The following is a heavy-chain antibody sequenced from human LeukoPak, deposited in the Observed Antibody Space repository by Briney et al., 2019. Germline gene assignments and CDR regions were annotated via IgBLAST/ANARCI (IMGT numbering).Heavy chain of an antibody. J-gene: IGHJ4*02. D-gene: IGHD3-10*01. V-gene: IGHV3-33*06. CDR3: AKDRQGGSGSYYNDY. CDR2: IWYDGRNK. Sequence: GGSLRLSCAASGFTFSSYGMHWVRQAPGKGLEWVAVIWYDGRNKYYADSVKGRFTISRDNSKNTLYLQMNSLRAEDTAVYYCAKDRQGGSGSYYNDYWGQGTLVTVSS. CDR1: GFTFSSYG.